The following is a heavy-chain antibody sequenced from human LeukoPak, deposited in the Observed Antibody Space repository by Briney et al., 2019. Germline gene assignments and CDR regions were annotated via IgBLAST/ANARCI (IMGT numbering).Heavy chain of an antibody. CDR2: ISGSGGST. V-gene: IGHV3-23*01. Sequence: GGSLRLSCAASGFTFSSYAMSWVRQAPGKGLEWVSAISGSGGSTYYADSVKGRFTISRDNAKNSLFLQMNSLRAEDTAVYYCARDGGSYCSSTSCRSYYYYYYMDVWGKGTTVTVSS. CDR3: ARDGGSYCSSTSCRSYYYYYYMDV. CDR1: GFTFSSYA. J-gene: IGHJ6*03. D-gene: IGHD2-2*01.